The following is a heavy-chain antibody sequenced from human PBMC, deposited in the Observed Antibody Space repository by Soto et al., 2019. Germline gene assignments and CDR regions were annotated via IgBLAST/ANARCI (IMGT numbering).Heavy chain of an antibody. CDR3: ARDKITGLFDY. J-gene: IGHJ4*02. CDR1: GDSVSSNSAV. CDR2: AYYRSSYYN. D-gene: IGHD2-8*02. Sequence: SQTLSLTCAISGDSVSSNSAVWNWIRQSPSRGLEWLGRAYYRSSYYNDYAVSVKSRITINPDTSKNQFSLQLTSVIAEDTAVYYCARDKITGLFDYWGQGTLVTV. V-gene: IGHV6-1*01.